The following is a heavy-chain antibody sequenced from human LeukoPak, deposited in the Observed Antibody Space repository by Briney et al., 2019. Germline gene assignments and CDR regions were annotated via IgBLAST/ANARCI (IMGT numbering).Heavy chain of an antibody. D-gene: IGHD1/OR15-1a*01. CDR1: GFILSNHW. J-gene: IGHJ6*02. V-gene: IGHV3-7*03. CDR3: ARNNDKDV. CDR2: MNKDGSEK. Sequence: GGSLRLSCAASGFILSNHWMTWVCQAPGKGPEWVANMNKDGSEKYYVDSVEGRFTISRDTAKNSLYLQMNNLRAEDTALYYCARNNDKDVWGQGTTVIVSS.